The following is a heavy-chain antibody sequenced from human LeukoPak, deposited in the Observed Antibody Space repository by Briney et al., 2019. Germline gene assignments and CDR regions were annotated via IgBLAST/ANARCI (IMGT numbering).Heavy chain of an antibody. D-gene: IGHD3-9*01. J-gene: IGHJ4*02. V-gene: IGHV1-2*02. CDR1: GYTFTGYY. CDR2: INPNSGGT. CDR3: VRGYDFLTGYYKLDY. Sequence: GASVKVSCKASGYTFTGYYMHWVRQAPGQGLEWMGWINPNSGGTTYAQKFQGRVTMTGDTSINTAYMELSRLTSDDTAVYYCVRGYDFLTGYYKLDYWGQGTLVTVSS.